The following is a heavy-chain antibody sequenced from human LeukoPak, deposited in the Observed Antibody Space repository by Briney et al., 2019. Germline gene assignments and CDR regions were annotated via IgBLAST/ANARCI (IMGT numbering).Heavy chain of an antibody. V-gene: IGHV3-30*03. J-gene: IGHJ4*02. CDR1: GFTFSNYA. CDR2: ISYDGSNK. D-gene: IGHD2-21*02. CDR3: ARSYCGGDCYMGAFDY. Sequence: GGSLRLSCAASGFTFSNYALSWVRQAPGKGLEWVAIISYDGSNKYYADSVKGRFTISRDNSKNTLYLQMGSLRAEDMAVYYCARSYCGGDCYMGAFDYWGQGTLVTVSS.